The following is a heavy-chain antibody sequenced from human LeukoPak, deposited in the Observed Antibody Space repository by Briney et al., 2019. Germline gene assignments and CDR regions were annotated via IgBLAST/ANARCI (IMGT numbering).Heavy chain of an antibody. Sequence: ASVRVSCKASGYSFTNNYIHWVRQAPGQGLEWMGMIYPRDGSTSYAQRFQDRVTVTRDTSTSTVHMELSGLRAEDTALYYCARDQEGFDYWGQGTLVTVSS. J-gene: IGHJ4*02. CDR2: IYPRDGST. V-gene: IGHV1-46*01. CDR1: GYSFTNNY. CDR3: ARDQEGFDY.